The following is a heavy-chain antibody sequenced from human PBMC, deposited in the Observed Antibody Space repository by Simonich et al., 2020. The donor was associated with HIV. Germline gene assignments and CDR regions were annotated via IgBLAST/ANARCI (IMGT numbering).Heavy chain of an antibody. D-gene: IGHD6-13*01. CDR2: IKHSGST. Sequence: QVQLQQWGAGLLKPSETLSLTCAVYGGSFSGYYWSWIRQPPGKGLGWIGEIKHSGSTNDNPSLKSRVTISVDTSKNQFSLKLSSVTAADTAVYYCARVMQQQLDRYYYYGMDVWGQGTTVTVSS. V-gene: IGHV4-34*01. CDR1: GGSFSGYY. J-gene: IGHJ6*02. CDR3: ARVMQQQLDRYYYYGMDV.